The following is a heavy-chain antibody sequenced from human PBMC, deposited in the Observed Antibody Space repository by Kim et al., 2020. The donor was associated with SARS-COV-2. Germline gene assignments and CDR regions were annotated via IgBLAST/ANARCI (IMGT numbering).Heavy chain of an antibody. V-gene: IGHV3-15*01. J-gene: IGHJ5*02. CDR1: GLTFSNAW. D-gene: IGHD3-3*01. CDR3: ATDGDYYDFWSGFYSHH. Sequence: GGSLRLSCEASGLTFSNAWMSWVRQAPGKGLEWVARIKSKTDGGTTDYAAPVKGRFTISRDDSKNTVHLQMDSLKIEDTAVYYCATDGDYYDFWSGFYSHHWGQGTLVTVSS. CDR2: IKSKTDGGTT.